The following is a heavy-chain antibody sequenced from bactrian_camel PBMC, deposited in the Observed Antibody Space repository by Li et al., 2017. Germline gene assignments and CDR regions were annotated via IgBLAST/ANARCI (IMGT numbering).Heavy chain of an antibody. Sequence: VESGGGSVQAGGSLRLSCVASSWTYSGNWMAWFRQAPGKEREGVAAILGGNARTYYTDSVKGRFTISRDSSKNTIYLQMNSLKPEDTAMYYCSLAHQVGGTWFAATNYWGQGTQVTVS. J-gene: IGHJ4*01. D-gene: IGHD4*01. CDR3: SLAHQVGGTWFAATNY. CDR1: SWTYSGNW. CDR2: ILGGNART. V-gene: IGHV3S25*01.